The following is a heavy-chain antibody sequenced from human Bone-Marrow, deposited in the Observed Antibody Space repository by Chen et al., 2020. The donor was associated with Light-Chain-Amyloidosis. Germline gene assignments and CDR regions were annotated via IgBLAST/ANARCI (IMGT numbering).Heavy chain of an antibody. CDR3: ARRRDGYNFDY. CDR2: TYPDDSDA. Sequence: EVQLEQSAPEANTPGESPKLSWKGSGYTFPNYWIGWVRQMPGKGLEWMGVTYPDDSDARYSPSFEGQVTISADKSITTAYLQWRSLKASDTAMYYCARRRDGYNFDYWGQGTLVTVSS. J-gene: IGHJ4*02. V-gene: IGHV5-51*01. D-gene: IGHD5-12*01. CDR1: GYTFPNYW.